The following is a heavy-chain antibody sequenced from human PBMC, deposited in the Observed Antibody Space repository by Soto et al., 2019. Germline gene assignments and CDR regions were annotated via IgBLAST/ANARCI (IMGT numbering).Heavy chain of an antibody. D-gene: IGHD2-2*01. V-gene: IGHV3-30-3*01. CDR2: ISYDGSNK. Sequence: GGSLNLSCAASGFTFSSYAMRWGRQAPGKGLEWVAVISYDGSNKYYADSVKGRFTISRDNSKNTLYVQTNTLRDEDTAVYYCAKDSLRGEVPAALNFDYWGRGTLVTVSS. CDR1: GFTFSSYA. CDR3: AKDSLRGEVPAALNFDY. J-gene: IGHJ4*02.